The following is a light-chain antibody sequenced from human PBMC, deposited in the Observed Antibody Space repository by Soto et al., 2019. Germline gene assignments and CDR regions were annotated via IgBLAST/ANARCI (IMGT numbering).Light chain of an antibody. CDR1: TGAVTSGYY. Sequence: QAVVTQEPSLTVSPGGTVTLTCATSTGAVTSGYYPNWLQQKPGQAPRALIYSTNNKYSWTPGRLPGSLLGGKAALTLSGVQPEDEADYYCLLYYGAQLGVFGGGTKLTVL. CDR2: STN. J-gene: IGLJ2*01. CDR3: LLYYGAQLGV. V-gene: IGLV7-43*01.